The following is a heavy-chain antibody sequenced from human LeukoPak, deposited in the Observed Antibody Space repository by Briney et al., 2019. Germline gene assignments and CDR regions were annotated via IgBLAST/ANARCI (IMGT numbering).Heavy chain of an antibody. CDR1: GYTFTGYY. D-gene: IGHD4/OR15-4a*01. CDR3: AKSASAYYYMDV. CDR2: INPNSGGT. J-gene: IGHJ6*03. Sequence: GASVKVSCKASGYTFTGYYMHWVRQAPGQGLEWMGWINPNSGGTNYAQKFQGRVTMTRDTSISTAYMELSRLRSEDTAVYYCAKSASAYYYMDVWGKGTTVTVSS. V-gene: IGHV1-2*02.